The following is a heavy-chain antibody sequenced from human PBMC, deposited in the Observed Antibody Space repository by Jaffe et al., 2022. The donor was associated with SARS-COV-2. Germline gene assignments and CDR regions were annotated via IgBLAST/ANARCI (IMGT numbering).Heavy chain of an antibody. V-gene: IGHV4-31*03. CDR2: IYYSGSS. D-gene: IGHD3-10*01. CDR3: ARGGYYYYYAMDV. Sequence: QVQLQESGPGLVKPSQTLSLTCTVSGGSISSGGYYWSWIRQHPEKGLEWIGYIYYSGSSSYNPSLKSRVAISVDTSKSEFSLKLSSVTAADTAVYYCARGGYYYYYAMDVWGQGTTVTVSS. J-gene: IGHJ6*02. CDR1: GGSISSGGYY.